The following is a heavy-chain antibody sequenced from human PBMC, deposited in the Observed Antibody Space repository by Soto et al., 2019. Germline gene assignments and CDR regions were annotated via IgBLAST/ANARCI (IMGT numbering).Heavy chain of an antibody. CDR3: ARDLDLIVPPRDYYYMDV. Sequence: QVQLVESGGGLVKPGGSLRLSCAASGFTFSDYYMSWIRQAPGKGLEWVSYISSSGSTIYYADSVKGRFTISRDNAKNSLDLQMNSLRAEDTAVYYCARDLDLIVPPRDYYYMDVWGKGTTVTVSS. J-gene: IGHJ6*03. V-gene: IGHV3-11*01. D-gene: IGHD2-8*01. CDR2: ISSSGSTI. CDR1: GFTFSDYY.